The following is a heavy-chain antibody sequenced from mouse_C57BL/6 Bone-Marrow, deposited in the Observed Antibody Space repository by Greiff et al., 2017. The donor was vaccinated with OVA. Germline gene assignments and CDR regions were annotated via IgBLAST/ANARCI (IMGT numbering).Heavy chain of an antibody. CDR3: ARRMGYYGSPLAMDY. J-gene: IGHJ4*01. CDR1: GFSLSTSGMG. V-gene: IGHV8-12*01. Sequence: QVTLKVSGPGILQSSQTLSLTCSFSGFSLSTSGMGVSWIRQPSGKGLEWLAHIYWDDDKRYTPSLKSRLTISKDTSRNQVFLKITRVDTADTATYYGARRMGYYGSPLAMDYWGQGTSVTVSS. D-gene: IGHD1-1*01. CDR2: IYWDDDK.